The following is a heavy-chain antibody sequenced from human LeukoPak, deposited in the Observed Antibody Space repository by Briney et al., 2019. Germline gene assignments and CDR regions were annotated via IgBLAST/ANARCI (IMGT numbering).Heavy chain of an antibody. D-gene: IGHD5-18*01. CDR1: GGTFSSYA. CDR3: ARVDTAMVIDY. CDR2: INPILGIA. J-gene: IGHJ4*02. Sequence: SVKLSCKASGGTFSSYAISWVRQAPEQGLEWMGRINPILGIANYAQKFQGRVTITADKAKSTAYLELSSLRSEDTAVYYCARVDTAMVIDYWGQGTLVTVSS. V-gene: IGHV1-69*04.